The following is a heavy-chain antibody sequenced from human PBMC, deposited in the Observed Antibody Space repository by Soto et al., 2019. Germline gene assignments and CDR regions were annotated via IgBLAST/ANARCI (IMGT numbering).Heavy chain of an antibody. D-gene: IGHD5-12*01. V-gene: IGHV4-34*01. CDR1: GGSFGGYY. Sequence: SETLSLTCAVYGGSFGGYYWTWIRQPPGTGLEWIGEINHSGSTTYSSSLKSRVTISVDMSEKQSSRKLASVTAADTAVYWCARDSVDGYAFFDSWGQGVLGTVSS. CDR3: ARDSVDGYAFFDS. J-gene: IGHJ5*02. CDR2: INHSGST.